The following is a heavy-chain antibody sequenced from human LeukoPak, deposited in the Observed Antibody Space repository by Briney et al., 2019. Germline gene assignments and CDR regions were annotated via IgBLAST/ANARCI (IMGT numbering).Heavy chain of an antibody. D-gene: IGHD2-15*01. CDR3: ARYPGGYCSGGSCYSGYYYYYMDV. V-gene: IGHV3-7*01. CDR2: IKPDGSEK. J-gene: IGHJ6*03. CDR1: GLIFSKYW. Sequence: GGSLRLSCAASGLIFSKYWMTWVRQAPGKGLEWVASIKPDGSEKYYLDSVKGRFTISRDNARDSLYLQMNSLRAEDTAVYYCARYPGGYCSGGSCYSGYYYYYMDVWGKGTTVTISS.